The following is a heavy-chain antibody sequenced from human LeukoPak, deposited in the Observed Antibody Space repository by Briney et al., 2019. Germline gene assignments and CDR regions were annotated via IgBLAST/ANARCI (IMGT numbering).Heavy chain of an antibody. V-gene: IGHV3-23*01. Sequence: GGSLRLSCAASGFTFSSYAMSWVRQAPGKGLEWVSAISGSGGSTYYADSVKGRFTISRDNSKNTLYLQMNSLRAEDTAVYYCAKDQGGITMVRGRKSAFDIWGQGTMVTVSS. CDR3: AKDQGGITMVRGRKSAFDI. J-gene: IGHJ3*02. CDR2: ISGSGGST. D-gene: IGHD3-10*01. CDR1: GFTFSSYA.